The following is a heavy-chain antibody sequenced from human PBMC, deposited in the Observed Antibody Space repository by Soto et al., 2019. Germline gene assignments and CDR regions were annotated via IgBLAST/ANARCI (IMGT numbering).Heavy chain of an antibody. J-gene: IGHJ6*02. D-gene: IGHD3-10*01. CDR3: AKDRGTGSYAANYYYYGMDV. V-gene: IGHV3-9*01. CDR2: INWNSGSI. Sequence: GGSLRLSCAASGFTFDDYAMHWVRQAPGKGLEGFSGINWNSGSIGYADSVKGRFTISRDNAKTSLYLQMNSLRAEDTALYYCAKDRGTGSYAANYYYYGMDVWGQGTTVTVSS. CDR1: GFTFDDYA.